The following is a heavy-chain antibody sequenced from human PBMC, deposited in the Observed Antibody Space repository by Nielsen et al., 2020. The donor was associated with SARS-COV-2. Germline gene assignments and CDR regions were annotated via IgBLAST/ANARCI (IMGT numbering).Heavy chain of an antibody. D-gene: IGHD4-17*01. V-gene: IGHV4-59*01. J-gene: IGHJ4*02. CDR2: IYYSGST. Sequence: WIRQPTGKGLEWIGYIYYSGSTNYNPYLKSRVTISVDTSKNQFSLNLSSVTAADTAVYYCARGPHDYGDYWLGYWGQGTLVTVSS. CDR3: ARGPHDYGDYWLGY.